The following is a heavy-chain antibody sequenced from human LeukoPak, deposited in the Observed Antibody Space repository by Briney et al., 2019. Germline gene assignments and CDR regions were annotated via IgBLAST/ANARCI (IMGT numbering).Heavy chain of an antibody. Sequence: SETLSLTCTVSGGSISSYYWSWIRQPPGKGLEWIGYIYYSGSTNYNPSLKSRVTISVDTSKNQFSLKLSSVAAADTAVYYCAREGGYCSSTSCYTLDPWGQGTLVTVSS. CDR2: IYYSGST. CDR3: AREGGYCSSTSCYTLDP. V-gene: IGHV4-59*12. J-gene: IGHJ5*02. CDR1: GGSISSYY. D-gene: IGHD2-2*02.